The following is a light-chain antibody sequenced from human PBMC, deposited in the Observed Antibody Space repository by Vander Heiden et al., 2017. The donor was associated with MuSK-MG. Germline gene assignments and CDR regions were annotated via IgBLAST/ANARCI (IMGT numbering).Light chain of an antibody. V-gene: IGKV3-11*01. CDR3: LHRVNWPGGT. Sequence: EVVLTQSPATLSLSPGERATLSCRASQGISIYLAWYQQKPGQAPRLLMYDASNRAPGIPARFSGSGYETDFTLTISSREPEDFAVYYCLHRVNWPGGTFGHGTTVEIK. CDR1: QGISIY. CDR2: DAS. J-gene: IGKJ3*01.